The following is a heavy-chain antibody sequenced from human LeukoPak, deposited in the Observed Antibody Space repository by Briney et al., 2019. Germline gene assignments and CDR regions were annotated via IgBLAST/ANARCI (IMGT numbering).Heavy chain of an antibody. D-gene: IGHD2-2*02. CDR3: ARGVRYCSSTSCYIYYYYGMDV. Sequence: PGGSLRLSCAASGFTFSNYGMHWVRQAPGKGLEWVAVISYDGSNKYYADSVKGRFTISRDNSKNTLYLQMNSLRAEDTAVYYCARGVRYCSSTSCYIYYYYGMDVWDQGTTVTVSS. V-gene: IGHV3-30*03. CDR1: GFTFSNYG. J-gene: IGHJ6*02. CDR2: ISYDGSNK.